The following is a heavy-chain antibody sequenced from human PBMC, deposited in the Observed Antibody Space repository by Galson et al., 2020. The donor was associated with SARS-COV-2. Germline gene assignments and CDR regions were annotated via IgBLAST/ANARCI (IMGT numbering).Heavy chain of an antibody. V-gene: IGHV3-23*01. Sequence: HGGSLRLSCAASGFTFSRYDMSWVRQAPGKGLEWVSSISGTDSGSSVRTYYIESVKGRFTISRDNSKSTLYLQMNSLRVEDSGIYYCPTPAPRGWYFDLWGRGTLVTVSS. CDR3: PTPAPRGWYFDL. D-gene: IGHD2-2*01. CDR1: GFTFSRYD. J-gene: IGHJ2*01. CDR2: ISGTDSGSSVRT.